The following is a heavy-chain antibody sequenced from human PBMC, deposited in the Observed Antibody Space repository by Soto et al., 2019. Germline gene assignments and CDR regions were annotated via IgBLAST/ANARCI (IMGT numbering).Heavy chain of an antibody. J-gene: IGHJ6*02. V-gene: IGHV3-33*01. CDR2: IWYDGSNK. CDR3: ASRGYYGSGPYYYGMDV. CDR1: GFTFSSYG. D-gene: IGHD3-10*01. Sequence: GSLRLSCAASGFTFSSYGMHWVRQAPGKGLEWVAVIWYDGSNKYYADSVKGRFTISRDNSKNTLYLQMNSLRAEDTAVYYCASRGYYGSGPYYYGMDVWGQGTTVTVSS.